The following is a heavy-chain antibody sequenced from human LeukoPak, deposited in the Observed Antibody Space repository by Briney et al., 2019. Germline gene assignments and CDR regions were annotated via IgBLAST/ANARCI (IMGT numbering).Heavy chain of an antibody. V-gene: IGHV1-18*04. Sequence: ASVKVSCKASGYTFSGFYIHWVRQAPGQGLEWMGWISGYNGNTNYAQKLQGRVTMTTDTSTSTAYMELRSLRSDDTAVYYCARGPGGRSGYHPLEDYYYYYYMDVWGKGTTVTVSS. CDR2: ISGYNGNT. CDR1: GYTFSGFY. CDR3: ARGPGGRSGYHPLEDYYYYYYMDV. J-gene: IGHJ6*03. D-gene: IGHD3-22*01.